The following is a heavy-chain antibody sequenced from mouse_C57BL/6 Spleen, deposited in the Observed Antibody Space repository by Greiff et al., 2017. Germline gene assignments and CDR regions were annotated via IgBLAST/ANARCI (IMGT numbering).Heavy chain of an antibody. CDR3: ARKGDYNGAMDY. V-gene: IGHV1-54*01. CDR1: GYAFTNYL. J-gene: IGHJ4*01. Sequence: VQLQQSGAELVRPGTSVKVSCKASGYAFTNYLIEWVKQRPGQGLEWIGVLNPGSGGTNYNEKFKGKATLTADKSSSTAYMQLSSLTSDDSAVYFCARKGDYNGAMDYWGQGTSVTVSS. D-gene: IGHD1-3*01. CDR2: LNPGSGGT.